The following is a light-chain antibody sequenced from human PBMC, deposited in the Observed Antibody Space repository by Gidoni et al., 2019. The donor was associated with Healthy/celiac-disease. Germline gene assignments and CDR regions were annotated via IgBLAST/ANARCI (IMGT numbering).Light chain of an antibody. CDR2: DAS. Sequence: ELVLTQSPATLSLSPGERATLSCRASQSVSSYLAWYQQKPGQAPRLLIYDASNMATGIPARFSGSGSGTDFTLTISSLEPEDFAVYYCQQRSNWPPVTFGGGTKVEIK. V-gene: IGKV3-11*01. CDR1: QSVSSY. J-gene: IGKJ4*01. CDR3: QQRSNWPPVT.